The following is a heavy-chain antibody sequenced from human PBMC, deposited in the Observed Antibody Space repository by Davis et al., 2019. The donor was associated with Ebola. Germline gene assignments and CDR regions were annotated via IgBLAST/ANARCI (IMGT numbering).Heavy chain of an antibody. CDR3: ARARSLAAAGMGFDY. V-gene: IGHV4-30-2*01. J-gene: IGHJ4*02. Sequence: SETLSLTCAVSGGSISSGGYSWSWIRQPPGKGLEWIGYIYHSGSTYYNPSLKSRVTISVDTSKNQFSLKLSSVTAADTAVYYCARARSLAAAGMGFDYWGQGTLVTVSS. CDR1: GGSISSGGYS. D-gene: IGHD6-13*01. CDR2: IYHSGST.